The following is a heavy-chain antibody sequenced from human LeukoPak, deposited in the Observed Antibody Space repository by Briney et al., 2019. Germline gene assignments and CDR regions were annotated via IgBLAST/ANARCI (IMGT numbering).Heavy chain of an antibody. D-gene: IGHD3-10*01. J-gene: IGHJ6*04. CDR2: IIPIFGTA. Sequence: ASVKVSCKASGGTFSGYAISWVRQAPGQGLEWMGGIIPIFGTANYAQKFQGRVTITADESTSTAYMELSSLRSEDTAVYYCASSAGITMVRGAYYYYGMDVWGKGTTVTVSS. V-gene: IGHV1-69*01. CDR1: GGTFSGYA. CDR3: ASSAGITMVRGAYYYYGMDV.